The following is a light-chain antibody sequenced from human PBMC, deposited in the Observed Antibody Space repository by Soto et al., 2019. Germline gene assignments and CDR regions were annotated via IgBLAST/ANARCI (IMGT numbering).Light chain of an antibody. Sequence: QSVLTQPPSVSGAPGQRVTISCTGSSSNIGTNYDVHWYQHLPGTAPKLLIYGNNNRPSGVPDRFSGSKSGTSASLAITGLQAEDEADYDCQSYDSSLSGSVFGGGTKLTVL. CDR3: QSYDSSLSGSV. CDR1: SSNIGTNYD. CDR2: GNN. V-gene: IGLV1-40*01. J-gene: IGLJ2*01.